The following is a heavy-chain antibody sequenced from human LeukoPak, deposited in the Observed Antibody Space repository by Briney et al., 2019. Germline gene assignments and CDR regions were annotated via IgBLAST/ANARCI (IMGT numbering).Heavy chain of an antibody. CDR1: GYTFTGYY. J-gene: IGHJ4*02. CDR3: ARRFPSGSHQSFDY. CDR2: INPNSGGT. V-gene: IGHV1-2*02. Sequence: ASVKVSCKASGYTFTGYYMHWVRQAPGQGLEWMGWINPNSGGTNYAQKFQGRVTMTRDTSISTAYMELSRLRSDDTAVYYCARRFPSGSHQSFDYWGQGTLVTVSS. D-gene: IGHD1-26*01.